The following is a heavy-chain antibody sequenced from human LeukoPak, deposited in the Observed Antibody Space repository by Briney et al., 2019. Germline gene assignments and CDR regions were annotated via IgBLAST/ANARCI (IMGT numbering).Heavy chain of an antibody. V-gene: IGHV3-30-3*01. D-gene: IGHD3-22*01. CDR1: RFTFSSYA. CDR3: ARDPSLVVVAYYFDY. J-gene: IGHJ4*02. Sequence: GGSLRLSCAASRFTFSSYAMHWVRQAPGKGLEWVAVISYDGSNKYYADSVKGRFTISRDNSKNTLYLQMNSLRAEDTAVYYCARDPSLVVVAYYFDYWGQGTLVTVSS. CDR2: ISYDGSNK.